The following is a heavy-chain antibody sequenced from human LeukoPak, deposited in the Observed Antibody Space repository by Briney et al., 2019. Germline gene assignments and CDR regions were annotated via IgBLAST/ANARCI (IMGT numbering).Heavy chain of an antibody. V-gene: IGHV4-34*01. CDR3: ARGILERDAFDI. CDR2: INHSGGT. J-gene: IGHJ3*02. D-gene: IGHD1-1*01. Sequence: PSETLSLTCAVYGGSFSGYYWSWIRQPPGKGLEWIGEINHSGGTNYNPSLKSRVTISVDTSKNQFSLKLSSVTAADTAVYYCARGILERDAFDIWGQGTMVTVSS. CDR1: GGSFSGYY.